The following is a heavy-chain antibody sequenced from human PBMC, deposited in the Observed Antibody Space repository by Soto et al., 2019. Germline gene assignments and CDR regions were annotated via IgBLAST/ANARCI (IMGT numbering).Heavy chain of an antibody. J-gene: IGHJ4*02. V-gene: IGHV3-21*01. CDR2: ISSGSSDT. CDR1: GFTFSRVS. CDR3: ARVAY. Sequence: PGGSLRLSCEASGFTFSRVSMNWVRRVPGKGLEWVASISSGSSDTWYADSVKGRFIISRDNAQNSLFLQMNTLRPEDTAMYYCARVAYWGPGXQVTVSS.